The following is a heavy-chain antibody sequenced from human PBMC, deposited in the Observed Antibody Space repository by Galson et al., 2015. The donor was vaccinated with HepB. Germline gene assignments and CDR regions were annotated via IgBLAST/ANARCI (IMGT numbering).Heavy chain of an antibody. V-gene: IGHV3-23*01. D-gene: IGHD6-19*01. CDR1: GFTFSSFA. J-gene: IGHJ3*02. Sequence: SLRLSCADSGFTFSSFAMSCVRQAPGKGLGRVSGITASGGSTYYADSVKGRFTISRDNSKNTLYLQMDSLRAEDTALYYCARVHLYSSGWLGAFDIWGQGTMVTVSS. CDR3: ARVHLYSSGWLGAFDI. CDR2: ITASGGST.